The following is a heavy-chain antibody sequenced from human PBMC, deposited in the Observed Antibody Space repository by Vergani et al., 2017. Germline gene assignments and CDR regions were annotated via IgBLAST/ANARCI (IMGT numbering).Heavy chain of an antibody. J-gene: IGHJ4*02. Sequence: QVQLVQSGAEVKKPGASVKVSCKASGYTFTSYDINWVRQATGQGLEWMGWMNPNSGNTGYAQKFQGRVTMTRTTHTSTADMGLSSLRSEDTAVYYCARADGYDSSGYPLDDWGQGTLVTVSS. CDR3: ARADGYDSSGYPLDD. CDR1: GYTFTSYD. D-gene: IGHD3-22*01. CDR2: MNPNSGNT. V-gene: IGHV1-8*01.